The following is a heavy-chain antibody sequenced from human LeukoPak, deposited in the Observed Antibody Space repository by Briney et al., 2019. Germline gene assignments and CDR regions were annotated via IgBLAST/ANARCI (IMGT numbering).Heavy chain of an antibody. CDR1: GGSISSSSYY. CDR3: AREGSWFDP. V-gene: IGHV4-39*07. Sequence: PSETLSLTCTVSGGSISSSSYYWGWIRQPPGKGLEWIGSIYYSGSTYYNPSLKSRATISVDTSKNQFSLNLNSVTAADTAVYYCAREGSWFDPWGQGTLVTVSS. CDR2: IYYSGST. D-gene: IGHD3-10*01. J-gene: IGHJ5*02.